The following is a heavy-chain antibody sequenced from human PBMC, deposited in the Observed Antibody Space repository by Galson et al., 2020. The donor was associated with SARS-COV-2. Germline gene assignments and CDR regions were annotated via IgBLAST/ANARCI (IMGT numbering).Heavy chain of an antibody. Sequence: GESLKISCAVSGFSFRNVWMNWVRQAPGKGLEWVGRIKNRDVGGTTDYAAPVKGRFTISRDDSTNTLYLQMDSLRSEDTGYYFCTTTSSNRHLFYWGQGTLVTVSS. CDR1: GFSFRNVW. D-gene: IGHD2-21*01. J-gene: IGHJ4*02. CDR3: TTTSSNRHLFY. V-gene: IGHV3-15*01. CDR2: IKNRDVGGTT.